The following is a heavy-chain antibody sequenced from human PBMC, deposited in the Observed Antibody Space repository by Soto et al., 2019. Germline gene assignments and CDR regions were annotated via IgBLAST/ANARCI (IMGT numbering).Heavy chain of an antibody. D-gene: IGHD6-19*01. V-gene: IGHV1-8*01. CDR3: ARGKTEQWLVPDY. CDR2: MNPDSGNT. CDR1: GYTFTSYD. Sequence: QVQLVQSGAEVKKPGASVKVSCKASGYTFTSYDIHWVRQATGQGLEWMGWMNPDSGNTGYAQKFQGRVTMTRNTSITTAYMELSSLRSEDTAVFYCARGKTEQWLVPDYWGQGTLVTVSS. J-gene: IGHJ4*02.